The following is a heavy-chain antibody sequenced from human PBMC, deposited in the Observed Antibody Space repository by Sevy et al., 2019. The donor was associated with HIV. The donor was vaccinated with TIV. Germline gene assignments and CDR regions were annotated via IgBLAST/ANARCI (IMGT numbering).Heavy chain of an antibody. V-gene: IGHV3-53*01. Sequence: GGSLRLSCAASGFTVSSNYMSWVRQAPGKGLEWVSVIYSGGSTYYADSVKGRFTISRDNSKNTQYLQMNSLRAEDTAVYYYVKSHVGSRSGYYIQFDPWGQGTLVTVSS. CDR2: IYSGGST. J-gene: IGHJ5*02. CDR1: GFTVSSNY. CDR3: VKSHVGSRSGYYIQFDP. D-gene: IGHD3-3*01.